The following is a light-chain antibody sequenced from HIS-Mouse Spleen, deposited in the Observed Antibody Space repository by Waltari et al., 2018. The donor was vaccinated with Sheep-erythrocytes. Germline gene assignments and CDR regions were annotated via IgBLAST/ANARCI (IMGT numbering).Light chain of an antibody. V-gene: IGLV3-21*02. CDR3: QVWDSSSDHVV. J-gene: IGLJ2*01. CDR2: DES. Sequence: SYVLTQPPSVSVAPGQTARITCGGNNIGSKSVHWYQQKPGPAPVLVVYDESDRPSGIPERFSGSNSGNTATLTISRVEAGDEADYYCQVWDSSSDHVVFGGGTKLTVL. CDR1: NIGSKS.